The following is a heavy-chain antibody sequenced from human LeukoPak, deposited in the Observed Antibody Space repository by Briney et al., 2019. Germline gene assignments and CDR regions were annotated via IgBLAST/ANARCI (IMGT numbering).Heavy chain of an antibody. CDR2: VYHRGST. CDR3: ARVARGQPTYY. Sequence: PSETLSLTCTVSGYSISSGFYWGWVRQPPGKGLEWIGSVYHRGSTFYNPSLKSRVIISMDPSKNQFSLRLRSVTAADTADYYCARVARGQPTYYWGQGTLVIVSS. D-gene: IGHD1-1*01. V-gene: IGHV4-38-2*02. J-gene: IGHJ4*02. CDR1: GYSISSGFY.